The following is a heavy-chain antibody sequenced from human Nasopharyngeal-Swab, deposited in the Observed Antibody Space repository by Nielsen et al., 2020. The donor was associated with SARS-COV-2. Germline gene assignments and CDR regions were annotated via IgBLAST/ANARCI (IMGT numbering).Heavy chain of an antibody. CDR3: VRSSSWYYFDY. J-gene: IGHJ4*02. V-gene: IGHV4-39*01. CDR2: IYYNGNT. D-gene: IGHD6-13*01. Sequence: SETLSLTCTVSGASIAYSTFYWGWIRQPPGKGLEWIGNIYYNGNTYQNPSLKSRLTISVDKSKNQFSLQLSSATAADTAVYYCVRSSSWYYFDYWAQGTQVTVSS. CDR1: GASIAYSTFY.